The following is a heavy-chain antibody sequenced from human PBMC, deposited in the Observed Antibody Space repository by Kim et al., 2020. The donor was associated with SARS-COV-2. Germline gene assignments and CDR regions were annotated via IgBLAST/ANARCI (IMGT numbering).Heavy chain of an antibody. CDR2: IKQDGSEQ. D-gene: IGHD3-16*01. Sequence: GGSLRLSCAASEFTFSTCWMSWVRQAPGKGLEWVANIKQDGSEQFYVDSVKGRFTISRDNADNLLYLQMNSLRPEDTAAYYCARDPGEGGWGAFDFWGQGTMVTVSA. CDR3: ARDPGEGGWGAFDF. J-gene: IGHJ3*01. CDR1: EFTFSTCW. V-gene: IGHV3-7*03.